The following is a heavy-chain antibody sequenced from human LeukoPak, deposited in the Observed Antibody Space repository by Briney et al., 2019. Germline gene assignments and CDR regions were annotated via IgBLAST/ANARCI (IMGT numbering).Heavy chain of an antibody. V-gene: IGHV4-34*01. Sequence: SETLSLTCAVYGGSFSGYYWSWIRQPPGKGLEWIGEINHSGSTNYNPSLKSRVTISVDTSKNQFSLKLSSVTAADTAVYYCARSTYCSGGSCSHNWFDPWGQGTLVTVSS. CDR2: INHSGST. CDR3: ARSTYCSGGSCSHNWFDP. D-gene: IGHD2-15*01. CDR1: GGSFSGYY. J-gene: IGHJ5*02.